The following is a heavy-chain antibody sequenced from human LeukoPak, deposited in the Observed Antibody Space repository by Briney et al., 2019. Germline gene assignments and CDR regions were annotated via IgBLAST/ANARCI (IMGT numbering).Heavy chain of an antibody. Sequence: PSETLSLTCAVYGGSFSGHYWSWIRQPPGKGLEWIGSIYYSGSTYYNPSLKSRVTISVDTSKNQFSLKLSSVTAADTAVYYCARVPTLDYYGSGSYLGRYMDVWGKGTTVTVSS. V-gene: IGHV4-34*01. J-gene: IGHJ6*03. CDR3: ARVPTLDYYGSGSYLGRYMDV. D-gene: IGHD3-10*01. CDR2: IYYSGST. CDR1: GGSFSGHY.